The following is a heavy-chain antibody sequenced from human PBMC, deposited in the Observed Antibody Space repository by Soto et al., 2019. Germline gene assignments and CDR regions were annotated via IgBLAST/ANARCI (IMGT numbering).Heavy chain of an antibody. CDR1: SGSITSSNW. V-gene: IGHV4-4*02. CDR2: ISHGGST. D-gene: IGHD2-15*01. Sequence: QVQLQESGPGLVKPSGTLSLTCAVSSGSITSSNWWSWVRLPPGKGLDWIGEISHGGSTNYNPSLKSRVNMSVDKSKNQFSLKLNSVTVADTAVYYCASHLTMPATRGFDNWGQGALVTVSS. J-gene: IGHJ4*02. CDR3: ASHLTMPATRGFDN.